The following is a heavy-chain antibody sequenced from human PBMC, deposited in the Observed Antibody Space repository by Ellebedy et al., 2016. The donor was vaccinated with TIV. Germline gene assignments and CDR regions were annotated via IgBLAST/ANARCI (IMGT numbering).Heavy chain of an antibody. CDR3: ARASVVVTGAFDI. J-gene: IGHJ3*02. CDR2: IYYSGST. D-gene: IGHD2-21*02. V-gene: IGHV4-39*01. Sequence: SETLSLTXTVSGGSISSSSYYWGWIRQPPGKGLEWIGSIYYSGSTYYNPSLKSRVTISVDTSKNQFSLKLSSVTAADTAVYYCARASVVVTGAFDIWGQGTMVTVSS. CDR1: GGSISSSSYY.